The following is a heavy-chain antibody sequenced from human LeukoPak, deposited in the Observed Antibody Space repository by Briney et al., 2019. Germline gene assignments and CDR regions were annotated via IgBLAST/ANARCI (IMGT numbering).Heavy chain of an antibody. D-gene: IGHD5-12*01. Sequence: GGSLRLSCAASGFTFSSYAMSWVRQAPGKGLEWVSGISGSGDSTHYADSVKGQFTISRDNSKNTLYLQMNSLRAEDTAVYYCAKGPHSGYVTYYFDYWGQGTLVTVSS. J-gene: IGHJ4*02. CDR3: AKGPHSGYVTYYFDY. CDR1: GFTFSSYA. V-gene: IGHV3-23*01. CDR2: ISGSGDST.